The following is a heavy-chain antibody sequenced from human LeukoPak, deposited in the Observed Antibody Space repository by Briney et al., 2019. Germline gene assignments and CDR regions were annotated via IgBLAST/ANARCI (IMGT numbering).Heavy chain of an antibody. CDR1: GFTYSSYW. CDR2: IKQDGSEE. CDR3: ARGSSAGASLRHDY. D-gene: IGHD1-26*01. V-gene: IGHV3-7*01. J-gene: IGHJ4*02. Sequence: PGGSLRLSCAASGFTYSSYWMSWVRQAPGKGLEWVANIKQDGSEENFVDSVKGRFTISRDNAKKSLYVQMNSLRAEDTAVYYCARGSSAGASLRHDYWGQGTLVTVSS.